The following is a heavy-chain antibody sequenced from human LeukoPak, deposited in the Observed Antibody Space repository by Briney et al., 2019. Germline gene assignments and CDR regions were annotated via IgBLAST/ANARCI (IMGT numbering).Heavy chain of an antibody. V-gene: IGHV4-39*01. J-gene: IGHJ4*02. Sequence: SETLSLTCTVSGGSISSSSYYWGWIRQPPGKGLEWIGSIYYSGSTYYNPSLKSRVTISVDTSKNQFSLKLSSVTAADTAVYYCARLMHGGDFWSGYYEYLDYWGQGTLVTVSS. CDR3: ARLMHGGDFWSGYYEYLDY. CDR1: GGSISSSSYY. CDR2: IYYSGST. D-gene: IGHD3-3*01.